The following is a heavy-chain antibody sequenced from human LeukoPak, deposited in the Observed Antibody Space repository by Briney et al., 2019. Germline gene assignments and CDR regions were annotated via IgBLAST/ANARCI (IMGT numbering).Heavy chain of an antibody. CDR1: GFTFSSYA. V-gene: IGHV3-53*01. CDR3: ARERPYYYDSSGYYQD. J-gene: IGHJ4*02. CDR2: IYSGGST. Sequence: HPGGSLRLSCAASGFTFSSYAMSWVRQAPGKGLEWVSVIYSGGSTYYADSVKGRFTIFRDNSKNTLYLQMNSLRAEDTAVYYCARERPYYYDSSGYYQDWGQGTLVTVSS. D-gene: IGHD3-22*01.